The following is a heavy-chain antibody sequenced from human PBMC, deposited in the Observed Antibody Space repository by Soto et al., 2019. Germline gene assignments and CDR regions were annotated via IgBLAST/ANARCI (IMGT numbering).Heavy chain of an antibody. D-gene: IGHD3-22*01. CDR1: GGSISSGDYY. V-gene: IGHV4-30-4*01. Sequence: KASETLSLTCTVSGGSISSGDYYWSWIRQPPGKGLEWIGYIYYSGSTYYNPSLKSRVTISVDTSKNQFSLKLSSVTAADTAVYYCARAYDSSGYWKVFYYYYGMDVWGQGTTVTVSS. CDR2: IYYSGST. CDR3: ARAYDSSGYWKVFYYYYGMDV. J-gene: IGHJ6*02.